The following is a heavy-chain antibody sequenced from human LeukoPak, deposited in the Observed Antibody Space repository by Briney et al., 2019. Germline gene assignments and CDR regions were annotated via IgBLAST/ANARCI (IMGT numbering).Heavy chain of an antibody. CDR1: GGSISSYY. D-gene: IGHD3-3*01. CDR3: AGGLYDFWSGYPRSEDYYGMDV. Sequence: PSETLSLTCTVSGGSISSYYWSWIRQPPGKGLEWIGYIFYSGSTNYNPSLKSRVTISVDTSKNQFSLKLSSVTAADTAVYYCAGGLYDFWSGYPRSEDYYGMDVWGQGTTVTVSS. J-gene: IGHJ6*02. V-gene: IGHV4-59*01. CDR2: IFYSGST.